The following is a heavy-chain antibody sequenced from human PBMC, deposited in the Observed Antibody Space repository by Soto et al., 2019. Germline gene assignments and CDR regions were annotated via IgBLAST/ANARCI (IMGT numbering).Heavy chain of an antibody. CDR2: ISAYNGNT. J-gene: IGHJ4*02. Sequence: QVQLVQSGAEVKKPGASVKVSCKASGYTFTSYGISWVRQAPGQGLEWMGWISAYNGNTNYAQKLQGRVTMTTDTPTSRAYGGRGGLGSDDAAVYYGGRERALYDCGDCGGVWGGGEFDYWGQGTLVTVSS. D-gene: IGHD4-17*01. CDR1: GYTFTSYG. CDR3: GRERALYDCGDCGGVWGGGEFDY. V-gene: IGHV1-18*01.